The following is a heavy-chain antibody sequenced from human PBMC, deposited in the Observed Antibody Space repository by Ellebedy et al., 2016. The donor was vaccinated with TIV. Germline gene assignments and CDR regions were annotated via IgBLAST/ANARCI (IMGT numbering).Heavy chain of an antibody. Sequence: SETLSLTXTVSGGSISSSGYYWGWIRQRPGKGPEWIGNIYHTGTTFYNPSLKSRVTISVDTSKNHFSLNLSSVTAADTALYYCARLWFGDLFSPEGDVWGQGTTVTVSS. J-gene: IGHJ6*02. V-gene: IGHV4-39*02. CDR1: GGSISSSGYY. D-gene: IGHD3-10*01. CDR3: ARLWFGDLFSPEGDV. CDR2: IYHTGTT.